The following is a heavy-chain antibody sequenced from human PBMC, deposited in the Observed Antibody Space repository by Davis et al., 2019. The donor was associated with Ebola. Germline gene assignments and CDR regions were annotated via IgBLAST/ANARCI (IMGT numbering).Heavy chain of an antibody. V-gene: IGHV3-15*01. Sequence: GESLKISCAGSGFSFSNAWMNWVRQAPGKGLEWVGRIRSQTDGGTTDYAAPVKGRFTISRDDSKNTLYLQMNSLKTEDTAVYYCTTAPLIVATGEAGDYWGQGTLVTVSS. J-gene: IGHJ4*02. CDR2: IRSQTDGGTT. CDR3: TTAPLIVATGEAGDY. CDR1: GFSFSNAW. D-gene: IGHD5-12*01.